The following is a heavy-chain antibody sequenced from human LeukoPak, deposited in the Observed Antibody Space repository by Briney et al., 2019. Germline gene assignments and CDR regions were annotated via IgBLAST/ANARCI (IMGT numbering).Heavy chain of an antibody. CDR3: AKCPLSHYYFDY. V-gene: IGHV3-23*01. J-gene: IGHJ4*02. CDR1: GFTFSSFA. D-gene: IGHD3-16*02. CDR2: ISGSGGST. Sequence: GGSLRLSCAASGFTFSSFATSWVRQAPGKGLEWVSAISGSGGSTYYADSVKGRFTISRDNSKSTLYLQMNSLRAEDTAVYYCAKCPLSHYYFDYWGQGTLVTVSS.